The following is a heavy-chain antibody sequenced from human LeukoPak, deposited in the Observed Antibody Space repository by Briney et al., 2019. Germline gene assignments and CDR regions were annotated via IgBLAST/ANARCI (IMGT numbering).Heavy chain of an antibody. V-gene: IGHV3-23*01. Sequence: GGSLRLSCAASGFTFSDYYMSWIRQAPGKGLEWVSGISTSGGTTYYADSVKGRFTISRDNSENTLYLQMNSLRAEDTAVYYCAKCNGRGVVNIDYWGQGTLVTVSS. J-gene: IGHJ4*02. D-gene: IGHD2-15*01. CDR1: GFTFSDYY. CDR2: ISTSGGTT. CDR3: AKCNGRGVVNIDY.